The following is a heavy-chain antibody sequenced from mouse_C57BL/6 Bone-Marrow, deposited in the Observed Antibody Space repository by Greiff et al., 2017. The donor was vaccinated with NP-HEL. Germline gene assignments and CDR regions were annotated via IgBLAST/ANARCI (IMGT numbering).Heavy chain of an antibody. J-gene: IGHJ3*01. D-gene: IGHD1-1*01. Sequence: QVQLKQPGAELVKPGASVKLSCKASGYTFTSYWMHWVKQRPGQGLEWIGMIHPNSGSTNYNEKFKSKATLTVDKSSSTAYMQLSSLTSEDSAVYYCASRSSCGSNSWFAYWGQGTLVTVSA. V-gene: IGHV1-64*01. CDR3: ASRSSCGSNSWFAY. CDR2: IHPNSGST. CDR1: GYTFTSYW.